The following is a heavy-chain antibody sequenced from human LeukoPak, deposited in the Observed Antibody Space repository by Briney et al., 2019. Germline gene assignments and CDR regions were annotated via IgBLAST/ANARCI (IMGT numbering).Heavy chain of an antibody. Sequence: GGSLRLSCAASGLTFRNYWMSWVRQAPGKGLEWVANIKQDGSDKFYVDSVNGRFTISRDNAKNSLYLQMNTLRAEDTAIYYCATFSGAHHKTFDSWGQGTLVTVSS. CDR1: GLTFRNYW. J-gene: IGHJ4*02. D-gene: IGHD1-14*01. V-gene: IGHV3-7*01. CDR3: ATFSGAHHKTFDS. CDR2: IKQDGSDK.